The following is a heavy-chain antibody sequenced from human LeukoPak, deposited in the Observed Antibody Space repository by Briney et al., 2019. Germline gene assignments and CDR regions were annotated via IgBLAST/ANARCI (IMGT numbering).Heavy chain of an antibody. CDR2: ISAYNGNT. V-gene: IGHV1-18*01. CDR3: AREWYDSSGYLVY. J-gene: IGHJ4*02. CDR1: GYTFTSYG. D-gene: IGHD3-22*01. Sequence: ASVKVSCKASGYTFTSYGISWVRQAPGQGLEWMGWISAYNGNTNYAQKLQGRVTMTTDTSTSTACMELRSLRSDDTAVYYCAREWYDSSGYLVYWGQGTLVTVSS.